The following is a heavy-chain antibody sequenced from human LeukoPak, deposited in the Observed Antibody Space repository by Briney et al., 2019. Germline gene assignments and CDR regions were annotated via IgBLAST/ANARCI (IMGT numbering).Heavy chain of an antibody. V-gene: IGHV4-30-2*01. CDR3: ASGVVVAHYYYGMDV. Sequence: SQTLSLTCAVSGGSISSGGYSWSWIRQPPGKSLEWIGYIYHSGSTYYNPSLKSRVTISVDRSKNQFSLKLSSVTAADTAVYYCASGVVVAHYYYGMDVWGQGTTVTVSS. J-gene: IGHJ6*02. D-gene: IGHD2-15*01. CDR2: IYHSGST. CDR1: GGSISSGGYS.